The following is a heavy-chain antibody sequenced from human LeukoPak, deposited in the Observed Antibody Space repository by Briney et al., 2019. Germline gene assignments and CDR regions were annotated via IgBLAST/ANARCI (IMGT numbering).Heavy chain of an antibody. D-gene: IGHD4-17*01. V-gene: IGHV4-59*02. J-gene: IGHJ4*02. Sequence: TSESLSLTCTVAGRSVTSQHWNSIRQPPGKGLEWIGYIYYRGNTDYNPALRGRVTISVDTAKDQFSLTLSSVTAADTAVYYCARGYFGDYGRLDNWGQGTLVTVSS. CDR3: ARGYFGDYGRLDN. CDR1: GRSVTSQH. CDR2: IYYRGNT.